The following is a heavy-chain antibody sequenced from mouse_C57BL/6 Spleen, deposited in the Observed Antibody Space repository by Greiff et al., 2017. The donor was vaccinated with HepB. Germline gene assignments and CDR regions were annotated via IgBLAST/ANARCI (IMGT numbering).Heavy chain of an antibody. CDR3: ASYYYGSHYFDY. J-gene: IGHJ2*01. V-gene: IGHV1-82*01. CDR2: IYPGDGDT. D-gene: IGHD1-1*01. Sequence: QVQLKQSGPELVKPGASVKISCKASGYAFSSSWMNWVKQRPGKGLEWIGRIYPGDGDTNYNGKFKGKATLTADKSSSTAYMQLSSLTSEDSAVYFCASYYYGSHYFDYWGQGTTLTVSS. CDR1: GYAFSSSW.